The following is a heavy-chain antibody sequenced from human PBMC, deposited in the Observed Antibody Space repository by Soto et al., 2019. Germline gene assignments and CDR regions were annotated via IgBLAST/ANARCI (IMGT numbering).Heavy chain of an antibody. V-gene: IGHV3-30-3*01. CDR2: TSYEGSNT. D-gene: IGHD1-1*01. CDR3: ARVTPGNNLYYFSGLDF. CDR1: GFTFDTYG. Sequence: SLRLSCVASGFTFDTYGIHWVRQAPGKGLQWVALTSYEGSNTYYADSVRGRFTISRDNSKNALYLQMNTLRPEDTGVYYCARVTPGNNLYYFSGLDFWGQGTSVTVSS. J-gene: IGHJ6*02.